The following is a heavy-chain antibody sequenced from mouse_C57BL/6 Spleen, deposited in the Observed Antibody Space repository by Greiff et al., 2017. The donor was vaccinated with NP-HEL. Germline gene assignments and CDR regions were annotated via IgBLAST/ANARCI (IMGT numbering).Heavy chain of an antibody. CDR1: GYTFTEYT. J-gene: IGHJ2*01. Sequence: QVQLQQSGAELVKPGASVKLSCKASGYTFTEYTIHWVKQRSGQGLEWIGWFYPGSGSIKYNEKFKDKATLTADKSSSTVYMELSRLTSEDSAVYFCARHEESPRGGGAYYFDYWGQGTTLTVSS. V-gene: IGHV1-62-2*01. CDR2: FYPGSGSI. CDR3: ARHEESPRGGGAYYFDY.